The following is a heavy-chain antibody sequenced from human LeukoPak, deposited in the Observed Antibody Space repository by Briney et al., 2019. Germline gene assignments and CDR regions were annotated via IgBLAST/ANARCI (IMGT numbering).Heavy chain of an antibody. D-gene: IGHD6-13*01. CDR3: ARALKQQLRTFFDY. Sequence: SETLSLTCTVSGGSISSYHWSWIRQPPGKGLEWIGNIYYSGSTNYNPSLKSRVTISLDTSKDQFSRELSSVTAADTAVYYCARALKQQLRTFFDYWGQGTLVTVSS. CDR1: GGSISSYH. J-gene: IGHJ4*02. V-gene: IGHV4-59*01. CDR2: IYYSGST.